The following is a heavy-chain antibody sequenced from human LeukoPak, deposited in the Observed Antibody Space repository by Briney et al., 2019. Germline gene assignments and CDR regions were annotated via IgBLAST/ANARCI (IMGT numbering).Heavy chain of an antibody. CDR1: GFTFSHYY. J-gene: IGHJ4*02. CDR2: ISSSSSYT. CDR3: ARGRSTSWMSSMGY. Sequence: PGRSLRLSCAASGFTFSHYYMRWTRQAPGKGLEWVSYISSSSSYTNYADSVKGRFTISRDNAKNSLYLQMNSLRGDDTAVYYCARGRSTSWMSSMGYWGQGTLVTGSS. D-gene: IGHD2-2*01. V-gene: IGHV3-11*06.